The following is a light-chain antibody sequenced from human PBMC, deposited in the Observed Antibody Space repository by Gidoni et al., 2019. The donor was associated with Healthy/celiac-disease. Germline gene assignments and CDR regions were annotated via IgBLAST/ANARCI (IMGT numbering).Light chain of an antibody. V-gene: IGKV1-8*01. Sequence: AIRMTQSPSSFSASTGDRVTITCRASQGINSYLAWYQQKPGKAPKLLIYAASTLQSGVPSRFSGSGSGTDFTLTISCLQSEDFATYYCQQYYSYPRTFGQGTKVEI. CDR1: QGINSY. CDR3: QQYYSYPRT. CDR2: AAS. J-gene: IGKJ1*01.